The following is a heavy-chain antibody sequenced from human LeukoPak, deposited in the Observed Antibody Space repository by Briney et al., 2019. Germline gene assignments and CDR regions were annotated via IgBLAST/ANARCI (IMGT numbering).Heavy chain of an antibody. CDR2: IKEDGSEK. J-gene: IGHJ6*04. V-gene: IGHV3-7*01. CDR1: GFTVSSNY. Sequence: GGSLRLSCAASGFTVSSNYMSWVRQAPGKGLEWVANIKEDGSEKYYVDSVKGRFTISRDNAQKSLYLQMNSLRAEDTAVYYCAELGITMIGGVWGKGTTVTISS. CDR3: AELGITMIGGV. D-gene: IGHD3-10*02.